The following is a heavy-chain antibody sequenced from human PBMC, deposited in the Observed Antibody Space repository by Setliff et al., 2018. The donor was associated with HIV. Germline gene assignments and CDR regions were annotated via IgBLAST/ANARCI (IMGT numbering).Heavy chain of an antibody. CDR2: INAANGNT. CDR1: GYTFTTYA. V-gene: IGHV1-3*01. D-gene: IGHD6-19*01. CDR3: AREGQWLDLGDAFDI. J-gene: IGHJ3*02. Sequence: ASVKVSCKASGYTFTTYAIHWVRQAPGQRLEWMGWINAANGNTKNSQKFQGRVTITRDTSATTAFMELSSLRSEDTAVYYCAREGQWLDLGDAFDIWGQGTVITVSS.